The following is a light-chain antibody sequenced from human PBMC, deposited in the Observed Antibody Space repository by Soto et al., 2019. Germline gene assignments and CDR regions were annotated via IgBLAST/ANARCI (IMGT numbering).Light chain of an antibody. J-gene: IGLJ1*01. CDR3: SSYTSTNTPYV. V-gene: IGLV2-14*01. CDR2: EVS. CDR1: ISDIGGYNY. Sequence: QSALTQPASVSGTPGQSITISCTGSISDIGGYNYVSWYQQFPGKAPKLIIFEVSDRPSGVSDRFSGSKSGNTASLTISGLQADDEATYYCSSYTSTNTPYVFGTGTKLTVL.